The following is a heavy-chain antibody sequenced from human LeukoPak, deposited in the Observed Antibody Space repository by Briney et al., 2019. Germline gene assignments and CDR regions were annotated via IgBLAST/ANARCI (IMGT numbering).Heavy chain of an antibody. CDR2: IYYSGST. CDR1: GGSISSYY. V-gene: IGHV4-59*08. D-gene: IGHD3-3*01. J-gene: IGHJ5*02. CDR3: ARSTIFGVVNSKGWFDP. Sequence: PSETLSLTCTVSGGSISSYYWSWIRQPPGKGLEWIGYIYYSGSTNYNPSLKSRVTISVDTSKNQFSLKLSSVTAADTAVYHCARSTIFGVVNSKGWFDPWGQGTLVTVSS.